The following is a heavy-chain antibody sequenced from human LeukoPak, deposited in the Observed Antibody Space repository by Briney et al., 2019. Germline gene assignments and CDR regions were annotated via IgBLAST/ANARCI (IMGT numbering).Heavy chain of an antibody. J-gene: IGHJ5*02. Sequence: SETLSLTCPVSGGSLSSSTYYWGWIRQPPGKGLEWIGSMYYSGRTYYNPSLRGRVTISLDTSKNQFSLKLTSVTAADTGMYYCARDRSGSYLGWFDPWGQGTLVTVSS. CDR2: MYYSGRT. CDR3: ARDRSGSYLGWFDP. CDR1: GGSLSSSTYY. D-gene: IGHD1-26*01. V-gene: IGHV4-39*07.